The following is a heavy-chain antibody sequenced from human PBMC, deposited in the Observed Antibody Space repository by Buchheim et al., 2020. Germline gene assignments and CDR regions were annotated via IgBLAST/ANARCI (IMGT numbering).Heavy chain of an antibody. D-gene: IGHD2-15*01. CDR3: ARDGIDCSGGNCDDVGNWFDP. J-gene: IGHJ5*02. CDR2: MWYDGSNK. V-gene: IGHV3-33*08. CDR1: VFTFRSYG. Sequence: QVQLVESGGGVVQPGKSLRLSCAASVFTFRSYGMYWVREAPGRGLEGVAVMWYDGSNKNYADSVKGLFTISRDISKNTLSLQMNSLRAEDTAVYYCARDGIDCSGGNCDDVGNWFDPWGQGTL.